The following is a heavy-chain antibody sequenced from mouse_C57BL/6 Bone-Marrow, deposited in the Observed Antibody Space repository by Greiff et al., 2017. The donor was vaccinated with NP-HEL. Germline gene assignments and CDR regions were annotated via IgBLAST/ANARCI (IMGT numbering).Heavy chain of an antibody. CDR3: ARSDSSGYEAMDY. V-gene: IGHV1-26*01. Sequence: VQLQQSGPELVKPGASVKISCKASGYTFTDYYMNWVKQSHGKSLEWIGGINPNNGGTSYNEKFKGKATLTVDKSSSTAYMELRSLTSEDSAVYDCARSDSSGYEAMDYWGQGTSVTVSS. CDR1: GYTFTDYY. J-gene: IGHJ4*01. D-gene: IGHD3-2*02. CDR2: INPNNGGT.